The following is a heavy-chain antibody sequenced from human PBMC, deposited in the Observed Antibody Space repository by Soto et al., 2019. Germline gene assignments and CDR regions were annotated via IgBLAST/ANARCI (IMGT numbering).Heavy chain of an antibody. V-gene: IGHV4-59*08. Sequence: SETLSLTCSVSGGSINSYYWSWIRQPPGKGLEWVGYIYYTGSTNYNPSLKSRVTISVDTSKKHFSLKLASVTAADTAEYYCARLEGLATISYYFDFWGPGALVTVSS. CDR3: ARLEGLATISYYFDF. CDR2: IYYTGST. CDR1: GGSINSYY. D-gene: IGHD3-9*01. J-gene: IGHJ4*02.